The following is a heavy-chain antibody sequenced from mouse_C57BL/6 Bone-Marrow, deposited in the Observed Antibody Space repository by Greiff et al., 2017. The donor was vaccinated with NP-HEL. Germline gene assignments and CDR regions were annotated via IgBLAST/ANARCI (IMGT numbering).Heavy chain of an antibody. J-gene: IGHJ3*01. CDR1: GFTFSSYA. CDR2: ISDGGSYT. Sequence: EVQRVESGGGLVKPGGSLKLSCAASGFTFSSYAMSWVRQTPEKRLEWVATISDGGSYTYYPDNVKGRFTISRDNAKNNLYLQMSHLKSEDTAMYYCARGGNYYGSSYGSAYWGQGTLVTVSA. CDR3: ARGGNYYGSSYGSAY. V-gene: IGHV5-4*01. D-gene: IGHD1-1*01.